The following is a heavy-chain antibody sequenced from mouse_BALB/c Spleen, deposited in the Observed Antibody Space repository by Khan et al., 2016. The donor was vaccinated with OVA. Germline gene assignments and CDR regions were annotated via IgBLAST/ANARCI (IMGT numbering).Heavy chain of an antibody. D-gene: IGHD1-2*01. J-gene: IGHJ3*01. V-gene: IGHV1-77*01. CDR3: ARRNYFGYTFAY. CDR2: ISPGSSDT. CDR1: GYSFTDYY. Sequence: QVQLQQSGAELARPGASVKLSCKASGYSFTDYYINWVKHRTGQGLEWIGEISPGSSDTYYNEKFKGKATLTADKSSSTAYMQLSSLTSEASAVYFCARRNYFGYTFAYWGQGTLVTVSA.